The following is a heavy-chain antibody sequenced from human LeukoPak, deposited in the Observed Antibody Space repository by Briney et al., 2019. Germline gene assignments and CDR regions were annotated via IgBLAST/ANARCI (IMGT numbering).Heavy chain of an antibody. CDR3: ARARGYSDYDV. Sequence: SETLSLTCAVYGGSFSDYYWFWIRQPLGKGLEWIGEINHSGSTNYNPSLKSRVTISVDTSKNQFSLKLTSVTAADTAVYYCARARGYSDYDVWGQGTLVTVSS. D-gene: IGHD5-12*01. V-gene: IGHV4-34*01. J-gene: IGHJ4*02. CDR2: INHSGST. CDR1: GGSFSDYY.